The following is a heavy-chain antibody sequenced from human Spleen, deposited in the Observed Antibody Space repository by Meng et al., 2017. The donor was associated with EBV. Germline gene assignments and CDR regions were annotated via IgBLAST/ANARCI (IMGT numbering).Heavy chain of an antibody. CDR3: ARGEGVLAVAGRFDY. J-gene: IGHJ4*02. V-gene: IGHV4-4*02. CDR2: IYHTGST. D-gene: IGHD6-19*01. Sequence: QVQLTASRPGLVKPSGTLSLPCTVSGDSITTNNWWSWVRQSPDKGLEWIGEIYHTGSTNYNPSLKSRLTLSVDTSKNQFSLRLTSVTAADTAVYYCARGEGVLAVAGRFDYWGQGALVTVSS. CDR1: GDSITTNNW.